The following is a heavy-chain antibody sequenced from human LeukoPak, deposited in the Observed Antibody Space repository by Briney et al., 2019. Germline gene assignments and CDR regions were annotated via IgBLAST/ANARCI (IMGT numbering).Heavy chain of an antibody. CDR2: MSGSGGST. CDR3: AKGLAAALYYYYGMDV. V-gene: IGHV3-23*01. D-gene: IGHD6-13*01. J-gene: IGHJ6*02. Sequence: GGPLRLSCAASGFTFSSYAMIWVRQAPGKGLEGVSAMSGSGGSTYYADSVKGRFTISRDNSKNTLYLQMNSLRAEDTAVYYCAKGLAAALYYYYGMDVWGQGTTVTVSS. CDR1: GFTFSSYA.